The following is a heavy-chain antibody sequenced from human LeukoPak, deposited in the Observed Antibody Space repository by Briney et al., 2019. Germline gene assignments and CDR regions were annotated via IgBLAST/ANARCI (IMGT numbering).Heavy chain of an antibody. Sequence: PSETLSLTCTVSGGSVSSSSYYWGWIRQTPDKGLEWIGSIYYSGSTYYNPSLKSRVTISVDTSKNQFSLSLNSVTAADTAVYYCASDFWGGYPPEIWGQGTLVTVSS. CDR3: ASDFWGGYPPEI. CDR1: GGSVSSSSYY. D-gene: IGHD3-3*01. J-gene: IGHJ4*02. CDR2: IYYSGST. V-gene: IGHV4-39*02.